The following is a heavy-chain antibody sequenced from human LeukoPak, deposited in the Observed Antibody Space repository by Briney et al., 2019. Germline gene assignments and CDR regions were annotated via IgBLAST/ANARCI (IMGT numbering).Heavy chain of an antibody. D-gene: IGHD3-10*01. V-gene: IGHV3-9*01. J-gene: IGHJ6*02. CDR1: GFTFDDYA. Sequence: GGSLRLSCAASGFTFDDYAMHWVRHAPGKGLEWVSGISWNSGSIGYADSVKGRFTISRDNAKNSLYLQMNSLRAEDTALYYCAKDVGSGGDYYYGMDVWGQGTTVTVSS. CDR3: AKDVGSGGDYYYGMDV. CDR2: ISWNSGSI.